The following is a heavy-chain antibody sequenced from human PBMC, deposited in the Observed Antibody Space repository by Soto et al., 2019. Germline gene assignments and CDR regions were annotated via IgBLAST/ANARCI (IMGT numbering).Heavy chain of an antibody. D-gene: IGHD3-3*01. CDR3: AKGPGEVITRRRWFDP. CDR1: GFTFRSYA. Sequence: GGSLRLSCAASGFTFRSYAMSWVRKAPGKGLEWVSAISGSGGSTYCADSVKGRFTISRANSKNTLYLQRNRWRAEDTAVYFCAKGPGEVITRRRWFDPWGRETLVTVSS. V-gene: IGHV3-23*01. CDR2: ISGSGGST. J-gene: IGHJ5*02.